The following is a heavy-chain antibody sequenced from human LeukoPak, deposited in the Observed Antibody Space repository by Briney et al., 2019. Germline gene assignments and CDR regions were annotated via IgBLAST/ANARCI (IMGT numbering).Heavy chain of an antibody. Sequence: SETLSLTCTVSGGSISSSSYYWGWLRQPPGKGLEWIGSIYYRGSTYYNPSLKSRVTISVDTSKNQFSLKLNSVTAADTAVYYCARSRSRIAAASDWGQGTLVTVSS. CDR2: IYYRGST. V-gene: IGHV4-39*01. CDR3: ARSRSRIAAASD. CDR1: GGSISSSSYY. D-gene: IGHD6-13*01. J-gene: IGHJ4*02.